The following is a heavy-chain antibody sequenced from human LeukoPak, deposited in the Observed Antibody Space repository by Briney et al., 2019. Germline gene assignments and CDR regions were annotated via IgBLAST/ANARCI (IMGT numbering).Heavy chain of an antibody. CDR1: GYTFTDYY. Sequence: ASVKVSCKASGYTFTDYYINWVRQAPGQGLEWMGRINPNSGDTNYAQKFQGRVTMTRDTSISTAYMELLRSDDTAVYYCARVWTTVRGMDVWGQGTTVIVSS. D-gene: IGHD4-17*01. V-gene: IGHV1-2*06. CDR2: INPNSGDT. J-gene: IGHJ6*02. CDR3: ARVWTTVRGMDV.